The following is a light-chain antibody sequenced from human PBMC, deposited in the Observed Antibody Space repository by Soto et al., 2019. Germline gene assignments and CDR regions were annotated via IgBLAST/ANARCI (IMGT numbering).Light chain of an antibody. Sequence: QTVVTQETSFSVSPGGTVTLTCGLSSGSVSTSYYPSWYQQTPGQAPRTLIYSTNTRSSGVPDRFSGSILGNKAALTITGAQADDESDYYCVLYMGSGISVFGTGTKVTVL. V-gene: IGLV8-61*01. CDR1: SGSVSTSYY. J-gene: IGLJ1*01. CDR2: STN. CDR3: VLYMGSGISV.